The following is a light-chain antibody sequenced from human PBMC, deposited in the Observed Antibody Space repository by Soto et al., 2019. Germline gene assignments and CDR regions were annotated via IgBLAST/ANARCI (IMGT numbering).Light chain of an antibody. Sequence: EILWRKSPGTRSLSPGERATLSCRASQSVRNSYLAWYQQKPGQAPRLLIYGASGRATGIPDRFSGSGSGTDFTLTISRLEPEDFAVYYCQQYGSSPYTFGQGTKLEI. CDR2: GAS. CDR3: QQYGSSPYT. V-gene: IGKV3-20*01. CDR1: QSVRNSY. J-gene: IGKJ2*01.